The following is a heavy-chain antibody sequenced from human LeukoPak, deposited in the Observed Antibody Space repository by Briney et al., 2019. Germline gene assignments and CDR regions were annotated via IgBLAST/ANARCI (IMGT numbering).Heavy chain of an antibody. D-gene: IGHD3-10*01. CDR2: ISWNSGSI. Sequence: GRSLRLSCAASGFTFDDYAMHWVRQAPGKGLEWVSGISWNSGSIGYADSVKGRFTISRDNSKNTLYLQMNSLRAEDTAVYCCAKGSGYYFGSGTYYFDYWGQGTLVTVSS. CDR3: AKGSGYYFGSGTYYFDY. J-gene: IGHJ4*02. CDR1: GFTFDDYA. V-gene: IGHV3-9*01.